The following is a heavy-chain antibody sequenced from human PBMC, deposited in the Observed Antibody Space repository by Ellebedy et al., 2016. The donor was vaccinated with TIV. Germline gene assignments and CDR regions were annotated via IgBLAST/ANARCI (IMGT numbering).Heavy chain of an antibody. D-gene: IGHD3-10*01. J-gene: IGHJ1*01. CDR2: ISYNGSIQ. V-gene: IGHV3-30-3*02. CDR3: AKLGVVIRGDY. Sequence: GESLKISCAASGFNLSNNALHWVRQAPGTGLEWLAVISYNGSIQFYADSVKGRFTISRDNSKSMLSLQMNNLRTEDTALYYCAKLGVVIRGDYWGQGTLVTVSS. CDR1: GFNLSNNA.